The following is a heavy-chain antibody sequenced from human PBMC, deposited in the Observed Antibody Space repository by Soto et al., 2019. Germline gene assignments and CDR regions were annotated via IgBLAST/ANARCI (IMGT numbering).Heavy chain of an antibody. CDR3: AKDMSGIAVAAYDY. CDR1: GFTFDDYA. CDR2: ISWNSGSI. D-gene: IGHD6-19*01. J-gene: IGHJ4*02. Sequence: EVQLVESGGGLVQPGRSLRLSYAASGFTFDDYAMHWVRQAPGKGLEWVSGISWNSGSIGYADSVKGRFTISRDNAKNSLYLQMNSLRAEDTALYYCAKDMSGIAVAAYDYWGQGTLVTVSS. V-gene: IGHV3-9*01.